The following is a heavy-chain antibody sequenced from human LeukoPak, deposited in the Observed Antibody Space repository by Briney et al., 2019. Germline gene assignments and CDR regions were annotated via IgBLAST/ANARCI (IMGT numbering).Heavy chain of an antibody. CDR1: GFTFSSYS. CDR2: LSGSGDRT. CDR3: AKDRVGALLYFDS. Sequence: GGSLRLSCAASGFTFSSYSMNWVRQAPGKGLEWLSALSGSGDRTYYADSVKGRFTISRDNSKNTLYLQMNNLRAEDTAVYSCAKDRVGALLYFDSWGQGILVTVSS. V-gene: IGHV3-23*01. D-gene: IGHD1-26*01. J-gene: IGHJ4*02.